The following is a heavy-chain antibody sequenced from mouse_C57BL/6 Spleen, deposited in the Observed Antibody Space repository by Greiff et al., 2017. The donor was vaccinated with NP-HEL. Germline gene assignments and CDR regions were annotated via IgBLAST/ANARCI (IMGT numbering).Heavy chain of an antibody. V-gene: IGHV5-4*01. CDR1: GFTFSSYA. J-gene: IGHJ4*01. D-gene: IGHD2-1*01. Sequence: DVQLVESGGGLVKPGGSLKLSCAASGFTFSSYAMSWVRQTPEKRLEWVATISDGGSYTYYPDNVKGRFTISRDNAKNNLYLQMSHLKSEDTAMYYCAGVIYYDAMDYWGQGTSVTVSS. CDR3: AGVIYYDAMDY. CDR2: ISDGGSYT.